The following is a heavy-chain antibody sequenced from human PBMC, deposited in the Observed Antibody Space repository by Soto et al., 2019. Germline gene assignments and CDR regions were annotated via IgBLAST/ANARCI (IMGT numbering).Heavy chain of an antibody. CDR2: INAGNGNT. J-gene: IGHJ6*02. CDR3: ARDLEYSSSSGYYYYGMDV. V-gene: IGHV1-3*01. CDR1: GYTFTSYA. Sequence: ASVKVSCKASGYTFTSYAMHWVRQAPGQRLEWMGWINAGNGNTKYSQKFQGRVTITRDTSASTAYMELSSLRSEDTAVYYCARDLEYSSSSGYYYYGMDVWAKGPRSPSP. D-gene: IGHD6-6*01.